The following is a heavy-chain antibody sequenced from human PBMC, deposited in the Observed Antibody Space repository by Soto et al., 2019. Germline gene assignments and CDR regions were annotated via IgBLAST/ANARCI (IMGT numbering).Heavy chain of an antibody. D-gene: IGHD6-25*01. J-gene: IGHJ5*02. CDR3: ALSSGGWFDP. CDR1: GFTFRSYG. Sequence: EVQLSESGGGLVQPGGSLRLSCAGSGFTFRSYGMSWVRQAPGKGLEWVSGISGSGGTTYYADSVKGRFTISRDNSKNTLDLQMNSLRADDTAVYYCALSSGGWFDPWGQGTLVTVSS. CDR2: ISGSGGTT. V-gene: IGHV3-23*01.